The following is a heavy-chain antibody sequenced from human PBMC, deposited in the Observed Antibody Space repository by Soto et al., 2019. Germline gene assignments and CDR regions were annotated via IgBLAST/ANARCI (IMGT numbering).Heavy chain of an antibody. J-gene: IGHJ3*02. V-gene: IGHV1-2*04. Sequence: GASVKVSCKASGYTFPGYYMHWVRQAPGQGLEWMGWINPNSGGTNYAQKFQGWVTMTRDTSISTAYMELSRLRSDDTAVYYCARDLQLGMGGPINAFDIWGQGTMVTVSS. CDR2: INPNSGGT. CDR1: GYTFPGYY. D-gene: IGHD6-6*01. CDR3: ARDLQLGMGGPINAFDI.